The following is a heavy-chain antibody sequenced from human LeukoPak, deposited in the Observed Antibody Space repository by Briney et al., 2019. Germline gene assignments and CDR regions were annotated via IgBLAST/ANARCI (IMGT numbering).Heavy chain of an antibody. V-gene: IGHV3-66*01. Sequence: GGSLRLSCAASGFTVSSNYMSWVRQAPGKGLEWVSVIYSGGSTYYADSVKGRFTIPRDNSKTTLYLQMNSLRAEDTAVYYCARGGDGYNRYYFDYWGQGTLVTVSS. CDR2: IYSGGST. CDR3: ARGGDGYNRYYFDY. CDR1: GFTVSSNY. D-gene: IGHD5-24*01. J-gene: IGHJ4*02.